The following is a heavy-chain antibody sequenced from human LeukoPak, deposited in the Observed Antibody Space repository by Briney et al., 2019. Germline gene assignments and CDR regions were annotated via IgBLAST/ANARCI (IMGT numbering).Heavy chain of an antibody. D-gene: IGHD1-14*01. Sequence: PGGSLRLSCAASGFPFTNNWMTWVRQAPGKGLEWVATIMQNGRETYYVESVKGRFTISRDSSKNMLYLEMNSLRAEDTAVYYCARVVGTARIDYGMDVWGQGTTVSVSS. J-gene: IGHJ6*02. CDR2: IMQNGRET. V-gene: IGHV3-7*02. CDR1: GFPFTNNW. CDR3: ARVVGTARIDYGMDV.